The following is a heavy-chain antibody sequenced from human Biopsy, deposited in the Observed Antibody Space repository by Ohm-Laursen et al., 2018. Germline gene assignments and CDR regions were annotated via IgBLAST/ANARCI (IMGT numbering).Heavy chain of an antibody. V-gene: IGHV1-2*02. J-gene: IGHJ4*02. Sequence: SVKVSCKVSGYTFTGDYIHWVRQAPGQGLEWMGWIDPKTGGTEYAQKFRGRVTMTRDTSISIMYMDLSSLRSDDTAVYYCAKDLLEWSVPSWGQGTLVTVSS. CDR1: GYTFTGDY. CDR2: IDPKTGGT. D-gene: IGHD3-3*01. CDR3: AKDLLEWSVPS.